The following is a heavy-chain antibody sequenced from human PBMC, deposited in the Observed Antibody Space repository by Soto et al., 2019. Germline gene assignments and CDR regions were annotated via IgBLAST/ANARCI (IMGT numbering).Heavy chain of an antibody. Sequence: EVQLVESGGGLVQPGGSLRLSCAASGFTFSNYWMSWVRQAPGKGLEWVANIKQDGGDKYYVDSVKGRFSISRDNAKNSRYPQMNTLRAEDTAVYYCARAQSLAGVYWGQGTLVTVSS. CDR2: IKQDGGDK. CDR3: ARAQSLAGVY. D-gene: IGHD6-19*01. V-gene: IGHV3-7*05. CDR1: GFTFSNYW. J-gene: IGHJ4*02.